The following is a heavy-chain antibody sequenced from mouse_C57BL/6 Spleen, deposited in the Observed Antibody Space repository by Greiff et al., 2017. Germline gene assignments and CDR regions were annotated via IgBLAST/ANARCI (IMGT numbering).Heavy chain of an antibody. CDR2: ISDGGSYT. J-gene: IGHJ2*01. CDR1: GFTFSSYA. CDR3: AREDHFDY. Sequence: EVKVVESGGGLVKPGGSLKLSCAASGFTFSSYAMSWVRQTPEKRLEWVATISDGGSYTYYPDNVKGRFTISRDNAKNNLYLQMSHLKSEDTAMYYCAREDHFDYWGQGTTLTVSS. V-gene: IGHV5-4*01.